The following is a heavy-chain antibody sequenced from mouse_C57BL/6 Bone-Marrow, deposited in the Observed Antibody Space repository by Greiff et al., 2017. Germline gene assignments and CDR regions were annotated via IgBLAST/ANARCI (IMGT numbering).Heavy chain of an antibody. V-gene: IGHV1-81*01. J-gene: IGHJ4*01. CDR1: GYTFTSYG. Sequence: QLQESGAELARPGASVKLSCKASGYTFTSYGISWVKQRTGQGLEWIGEIYPRSGNTYYNEKFKGKATLTADKSSSTAYMELRSLTSEDSAVYFCARSSYDSLAMDYWGQGTSVTVSS. D-gene: IGHD2-4*01. CDR2: IYPRSGNT. CDR3: ARSSYDSLAMDY.